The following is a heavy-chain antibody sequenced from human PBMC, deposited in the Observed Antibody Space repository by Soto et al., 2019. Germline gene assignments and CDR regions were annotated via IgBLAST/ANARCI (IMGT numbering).Heavy chain of an antibody. CDR1: GYSFTNYW. D-gene: IGHD6-13*01. Sequence: GESLKISCKGSGYSFTNYWIGWVRQMPGKGLEWMGIIYPGDSETRYSPSFQGQVTISADKSISTAYLQWSSLKASDTAMYYCARLVDQQLVRWFDPWGQGTLVTVSS. CDR2: IYPGDSET. CDR3: ARLVDQQLVRWFDP. V-gene: IGHV5-51*01. J-gene: IGHJ5*02.